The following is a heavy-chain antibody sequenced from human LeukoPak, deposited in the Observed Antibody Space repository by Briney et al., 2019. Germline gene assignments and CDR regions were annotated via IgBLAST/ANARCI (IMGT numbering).Heavy chain of an antibody. Sequence: SETLSLTCTVSGGSISNNNYYWAWLRQPPGKGLECIGSIYYSGSPYYNPSLKSRVTISVDTSKNQFSLRLSSVTAADTAVYYCATWRTAKTGFDYWGQGTLVTVSS. CDR3: ATWRTAKTGFDY. CDR2: IYYSGSP. V-gene: IGHV4-39*01. CDR1: GGSISNNNYY. D-gene: IGHD1-1*01. J-gene: IGHJ4*02.